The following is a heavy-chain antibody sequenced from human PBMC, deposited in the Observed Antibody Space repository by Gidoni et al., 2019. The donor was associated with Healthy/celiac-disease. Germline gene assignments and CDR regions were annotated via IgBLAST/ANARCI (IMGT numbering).Heavy chain of an antibody. CDR3: AKFSGYGEREVGEEVYYYYGMDV. CDR1: GFTFSSHG. Sequence: QVQLVESGGGVVQPGRSLRLPCAASGFTFSSHGMPWVHQAPGKGLGWVAVISYDGSNIYYADSVKGRFTISRDNSKNTLYLQMNSLRAEDTAVYYGAKFSGYGEREVGEEVYYYYGMDVWGQGTTVTVSS. CDR2: ISYDGSNI. V-gene: IGHV3-30*18. D-gene: IGHD5-12*01. J-gene: IGHJ6*02.